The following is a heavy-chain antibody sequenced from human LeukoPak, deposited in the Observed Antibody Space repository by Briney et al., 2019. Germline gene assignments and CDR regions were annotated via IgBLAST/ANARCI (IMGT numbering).Heavy chain of an antibody. CDR3: AKVVYDFWSGYLD. V-gene: IGHV3-23*01. CDR2: ISGSGAST. D-gene: IGHD3-3*01. CDR1: GFTFSTNA. Sequence: GGSLRLSCLTSGFTFSTNAMSWVRQAPGKGLEWISGISGSGASTYYADSVTGRFTISRDNSRNTLYLQMNSLRGDDTAVYYCAKVVYDFWSGYLDWGQGTLVTVSS. J-gene: IGHJ4*02.